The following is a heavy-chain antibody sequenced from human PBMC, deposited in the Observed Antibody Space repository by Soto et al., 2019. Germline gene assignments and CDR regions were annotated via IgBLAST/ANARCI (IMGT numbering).Heavy chain of an antibody. CDR1: VGSISSSSYY. D-gene: IGHD5-12*01. V-gene: IGHV4-39*01. Sequence: SETLSLTCTVSVGSISSSSYYWGWIRQPPGKGLEWIGSIYYSGSTYYNPSLKSRVTISVDTSKNQFSLKLSSVTAADTAVYYCASTRWLQFNYFDYWGQGTLVTVSS. CDR3: ASTRWLQFNYFDY. CDR2: IYYSGST. J-gene: IGHJ4*02.